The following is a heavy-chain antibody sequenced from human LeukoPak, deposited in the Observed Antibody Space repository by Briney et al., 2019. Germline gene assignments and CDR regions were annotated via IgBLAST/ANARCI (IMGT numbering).Heavy chain of an antibody. V-gene: IGHV4-59*01. J-gene: IGHJ4*02. CDR2: FSYSGST. CDR3: ARDGPGDVGFDY. CDR1: RGSISNYY. Sequence: SETLSLTCTVSRGSISNYYWGWIRQPPGKGLEWIGFFSYSGSTNYNPSLKSRVTISVDTSKNQFSLELTSVTAADTAVYYCARDGPGDVGFDYWGQGTLVTVSS. D-gene: IGHD7-27*01.